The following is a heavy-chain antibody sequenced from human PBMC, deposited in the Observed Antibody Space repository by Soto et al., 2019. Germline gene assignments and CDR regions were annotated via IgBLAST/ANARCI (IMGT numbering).Heavy chain of an antibody. CDR2: MSYDGRKE. J-gene: IGHJ4*03. Sequence: GGSLRLSCATSGFTFYTFAMHWVRQPPGKGLEWVAVMSYDGRKEDYADSVKGRFTISRDNPQKTLYLQMNSLRAEDTTVYYCARDRTYNYENNGYFGHWGQGTLVTVS. CDR1: GFTFYTFA. D-gene: IGHD3-22*01. V-gene: IGHV3-30*04. CDR3: ARDRTYNYENNGYFGH.